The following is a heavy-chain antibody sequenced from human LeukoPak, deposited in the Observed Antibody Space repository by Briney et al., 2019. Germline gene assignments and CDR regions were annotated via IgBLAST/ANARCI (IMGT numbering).Heavy chain of an antibody. J-gene: IGHJ4*02. CDR1: GYTFTSYG. CDR3: ARGPGIAVAGVFDY. V-gene: IGHV1-18*04. CDR2: ISGHNGHT. Sequence: ASVKVSCKASGYTFTSYGINWVRQTPGQGLEWMGWISGHNGHTNYVQKMQGRVTMTTDTSTNTAYMELRNLTSDDTAVYYCARGPGIAVAGVFDYWGQGSLVTVSS. D-gene: IGHD6-19*01.